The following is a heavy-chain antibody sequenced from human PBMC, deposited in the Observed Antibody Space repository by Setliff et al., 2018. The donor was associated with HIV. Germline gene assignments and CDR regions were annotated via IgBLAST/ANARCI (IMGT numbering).Heavy chain of an antibody. Sequence: SGPTLVNPTETLTLTCTVSGFSLADVRLSVSWIRQPPGKTLEWLGHILASDERSYRTTLKNRLTISKDTSKSQVVLTMTNMDPVDTATYYCAHRQFPWEFDFWGQGSLVTVSS. CDR3: AHRQFPWEFDF. CDR2: ILASDER. V-gene: IGHV2-26*01. CDR1: GFSLADVRLS. D-gene: IGHD1-26*01. J-gene: IGHJ4*02.